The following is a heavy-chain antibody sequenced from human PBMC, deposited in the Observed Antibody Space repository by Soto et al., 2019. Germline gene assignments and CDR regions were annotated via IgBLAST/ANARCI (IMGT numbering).Heavy chain of an antibody. CDR1: GFTFSSYA. D-gene: IGHD2-2*01. CDR2: VSGSGGST. J-gene: IGHJ6*02. Sequence: GSLRLSCAASGFTFSSYALSWVRQAPGKGLEWVSAVSGSGGSTYYADSVKGRFTISRDNSKNTLYLQMNSLRAEDTAVYYCAKDTRIVVVPAAIREDYYYYGMDVWGQGT. CDR3: AKDTRIVVVPAAIREDYYYYGMDV. V-gene: IGHV3-23*01.